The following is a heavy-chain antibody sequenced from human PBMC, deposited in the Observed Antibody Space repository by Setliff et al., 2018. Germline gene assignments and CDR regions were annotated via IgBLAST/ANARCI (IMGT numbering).Heavy chain of an antibody. CDR3: ARDSVTLGQLERRGGWHYYGMDV. J-gene: IGHJ6*02. CDR2: ITPIFETA. CDR1: GGTFSGYA. D-gene: IGHD1-1*01. V-gene: IGHV1-69*06. Sequence: SVKVSCKASGGTFSGYAFSWVRQAPGEGLEWMGGITPIFETAHYAEKFQDRVTITADKSTSTVHMEVSSLTSEDTAVYFCARDSVTLGQLERRGGWHYYGMDVGGQGSRGTVS.